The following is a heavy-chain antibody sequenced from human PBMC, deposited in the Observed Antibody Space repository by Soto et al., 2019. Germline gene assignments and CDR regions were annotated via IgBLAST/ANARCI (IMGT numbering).Heavy chain of an antibody. Sequence: KTSETLSLTCTVSGGSISSYYWSWIRQPPGKGLEWIGYIYYSGSTNYNPSLKSRVTISVDTSKNQFSLKLSSVTAADTAVYYCARRWGRTLDYWGQGTLVTVSS. V-gene: IGHV4-59*08. CDR1: GGSISSYY. J-gene: IGHJ4*02. CDR3: ARRWGRTLDY. CDR2: IYYSGST. D-gene: IGHD7-27*01.